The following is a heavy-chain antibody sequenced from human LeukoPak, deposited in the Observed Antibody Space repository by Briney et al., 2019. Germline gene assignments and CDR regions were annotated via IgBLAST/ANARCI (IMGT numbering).Heavy chain of an antibody. V-gene: IGHV3-30*18. CDR3: AKDSAYYYGSGSIDY. D-gene: IGHD3-10*01. Sequence: GGSLRLSCTASGFTFSSYGMHWVRQAPGKGLEWVAVISYDGSNKYYADSVKGRFTISRDNSKNTLYLQMNSLRAEDTAVYYCAKDSAYYYGSGSIDYWGQGTLVTVSS. CDR1: GFTFSSYG. CDR2: ISYDGSNK. J-gene: IGHJ4*02.